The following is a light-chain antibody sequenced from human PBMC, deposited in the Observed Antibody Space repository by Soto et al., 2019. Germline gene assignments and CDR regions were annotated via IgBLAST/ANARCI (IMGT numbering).Light chain of an antibody. J-gene: IGKJ5*01. CDR1: QSVSSSY. CDR3: QQYNNWPRGT. Sequence: EIVLTQSPVTLSLSPGARATLPCRASQSVSSSYLAWYQQKPGQAPRLLIYDASTRATGVPARFSASGSGTEFTLSISSLQSEDIAVYYCQQYNNWPRGTFGQGTRLEIK. V-gene: IGKV3-15*01. CDR2: DAS.